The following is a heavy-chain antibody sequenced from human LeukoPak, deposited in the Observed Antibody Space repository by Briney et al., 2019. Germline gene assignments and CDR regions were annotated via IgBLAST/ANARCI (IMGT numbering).Heavy chain of an antibody. CDR2: IYHSGST. CDR3: ARVPMVRGVSFDP. J-gene: IGHJ5*02. CDR1: GYSISSGYY. V-gene: IGHV4-38-2*02. D-gene: IGHD3-10*01. Sequence: SVTLSLTCTVSGYSISSGYYWGWIRQPPGKGLEWIGSIYHSGSTYYNPSLKSRVTISVDTSKNQFSLKLSSVTAADTAVYYCARVPMVRGVSFDPWGQGTLVTVSS.